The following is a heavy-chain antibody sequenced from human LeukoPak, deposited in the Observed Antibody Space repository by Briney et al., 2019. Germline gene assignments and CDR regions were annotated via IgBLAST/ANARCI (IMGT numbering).Heavy chain of an antibody. V-gene: IGHV3-23*01. CDR3: ARDSGTTGEVKFDP. D-gene: IGHD3-10*01. CDR1: GLTFSNYA. J-gene: IGHJ5*02. Sequence: GGSLRLSCAASGLTFSNYAMRWVRQAPGKGLEWVSGISGSGDSTYYADSVKGRFTISRDNSKNTLYLQMNSLRAEDTAVYYCARDSGTTGEVKFDPWGQGTLVTVSS. CDR2: ISGSGDST.